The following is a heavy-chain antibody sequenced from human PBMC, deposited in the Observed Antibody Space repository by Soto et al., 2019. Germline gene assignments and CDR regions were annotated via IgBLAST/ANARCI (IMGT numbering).Heavy chain of an antibody. CDR3: ATSRDATSAGLDY. CDR1: GYGLAGRS. Sequence: AAPAKVSCNASGYGLAGRSRHWVRQATRQGLEWMGWINPNSGGTNYAQKFQGWVTMTRDTSISTAYMELSRLSSDDTAVYYCATSRDATSAGLDYWGQGTLV. CDR2: INPNSGGT. J-gene: IGHJ4*02. V-gene: IGHV1-2*04. D-gene: IGHD1-1*01.